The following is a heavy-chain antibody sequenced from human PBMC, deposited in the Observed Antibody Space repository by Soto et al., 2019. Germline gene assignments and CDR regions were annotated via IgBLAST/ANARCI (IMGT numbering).Heavy chain of an antibody. D-gene: IGHD3-10*01. J-gene: IGHJ6*02. V-gene: IGHV1-18*01. CDR2: ISAYNGNT. CDR3: ARDSSSAYYYGMDV. Sequence: ASVKVSCKASGCTFTSYGISWVRQAPGQGLEWMGWISAYNGNTNYAQKLQGRVTMTTDTSTSTAYMELRSLRSDDTAVYYCARDSSSAYYYGMDVWGQGTTVTVSS. CDR1: GCTFTSYG.